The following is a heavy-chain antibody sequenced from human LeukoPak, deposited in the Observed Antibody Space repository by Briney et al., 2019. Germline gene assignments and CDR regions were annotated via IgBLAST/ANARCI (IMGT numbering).Heavy chain of an antibody. CDR1: GYTLTELS. Sequence: ASVKVSCKVSGYTLTELSMHWVRQAPGKGLEWMGGFDPEDGETIYAQKFQGRVTMTEDTSTDTAYMELGSLRSEDTAVYYCATGLGYYGSGSYYNVGYWGQGTLVTVSS. V-gene: IGHV1-24*01. CDR3: ATGLGYYGSGSYYNVGY. J-gene: IGHJ4*02. D-gene: IGHD3-10*01. CDR2: FDPEDGET.